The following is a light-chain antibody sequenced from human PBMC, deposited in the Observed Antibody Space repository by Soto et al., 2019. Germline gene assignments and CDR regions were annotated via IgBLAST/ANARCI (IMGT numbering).Light chain of an antibody. Sequence: ERVMTQSLATLSVSPGERATLSCRASQSVSSNLAWYQQKPGQAPRLPIYGASTRATGIPARFSGSGSGTEFTLTISSLQSEDFAIYYCQQYNNWPWTSGQGTQVAIK. CDR2: GAS. V-gene: IGKV3-15*01. J-gene: IGKJ1*01. CDR1: QSVSSN. CDR3: QQYNNWPWT.